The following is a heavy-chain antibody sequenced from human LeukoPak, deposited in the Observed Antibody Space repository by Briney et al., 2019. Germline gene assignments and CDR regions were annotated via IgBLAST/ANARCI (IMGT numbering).Heavy chain of an antibody. CDR1: GGSISSYY. CDR3: ARDSVVVVAAKRDYDAFDI. V-gene: IGHV4-38-2*02. J-gene: IGHJ3*02. D-gene: IGHD2-15*01. Sequence: SETLSLTCTVSGGSISSYYWSWIRQPPGKGLEWIGSIYHSGSTYYNPSLKSRVTISVDTSKNQFSLKLSSVTAADTAVYYCARDSVVVVAAKRDYDAFDIWGQGTMVTVSS. CDR2: IYHSGST.